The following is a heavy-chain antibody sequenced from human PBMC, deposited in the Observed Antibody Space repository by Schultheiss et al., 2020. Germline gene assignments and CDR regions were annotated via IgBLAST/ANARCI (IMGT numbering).Heavy chain of an antibody. J-gene: IGHJ6*02. CDR3: ARQGATTVTDYYYYGMDV. CDR1: GGSISSYY. D-gene: IGHD4-11*01. V-gene: IGHV4-59*01. Sequence: SETLSLTCTVSGGSISSYYWGWIRQPPGKGLEWIGEINHSGSTNYNPSLKSRVTISVDTSKNQFSLKLSSVTAADTAVYYCARQGATTVTDYYYYGMDVWGQGTTVTVSS. CDR2: INHSGST.